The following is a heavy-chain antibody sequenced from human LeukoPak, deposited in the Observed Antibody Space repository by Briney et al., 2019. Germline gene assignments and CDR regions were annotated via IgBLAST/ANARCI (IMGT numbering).Heavy chain of an antibody. D-gene: IGHD2-2*01. CDR3: ARALVPAALVDAFDI. CDR2: IIPIFGTA. Sequence: SVKNSCKASGGTFSSYAISWVRQAPGQGLEWMGGIIPIFGTANYAQKFQGRATITADESTSTAYMELSSLRSEDTAVYYCARALVPAALVDAFDIWGQGTMVTVSS. J-gene: IGHJ3*02. CDR1: GGTFSSYA. V-gene: IGHV1-69*13.